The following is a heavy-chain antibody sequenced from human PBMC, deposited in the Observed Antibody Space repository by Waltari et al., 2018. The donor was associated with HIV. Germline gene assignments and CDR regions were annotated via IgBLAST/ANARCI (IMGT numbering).Heavy chain of an antibody. CDR2: ISSRHSTM. CDR3: ATDFWSGHPDY. D-gene: IGHD3-3*01. CDR1: EATFSGYS. J-gene: IGHJ4*02. Sequence: EVHLVESGGGLVQPGGSLRLTCTASEATFSGYSMNWVRQAPGKGVEWISYISSRHSTMFYSDSVKGRFTTSRDNAKNSLYLEMTNLRVEDTAVYYCATDFWSGHPDYWGQGTLVTVSS. V-gene: IGHV3-48*01.